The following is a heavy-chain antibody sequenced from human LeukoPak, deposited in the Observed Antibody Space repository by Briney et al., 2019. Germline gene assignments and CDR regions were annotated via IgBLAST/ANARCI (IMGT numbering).Heavy chain of an antibody. CDR3: ARGRYSSMYS. Sequence: GASVKVSCKASGYIFTSYGISWVRPATGQGLEWMGWISAYNGSPNYAQKLQGRVTMTTDTSTSAAYMELRSLRSDDTAVYYCARGRYSSMYSWGQGTLVTVSS. CDR2: ISAYNGSP. V-gene: IGHV1-18*01. D-gene: IGHD6-13*01. J-gene: IGHJ4*02. CDR1: GYIFTSYG.